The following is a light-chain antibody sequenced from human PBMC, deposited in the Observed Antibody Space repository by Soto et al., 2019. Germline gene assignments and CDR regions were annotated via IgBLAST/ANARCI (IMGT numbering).Light chain of an antibody. J-gene: IGKJ4*01. Sequence: EIVMTQSPVTLSVSPGERATLSCRARQSVSSSLAWYQQKPGQSPRLLIYGASTRATGVPARFSGSGSGTEFALTISSLQSEDFAVYYCQQCSDWPLTFGGGTKVEIK. CDR1: QSVSSS. V-gene: IGKV3-15*01. CDR3: QQCSDWPLT. CDR2: GAS.